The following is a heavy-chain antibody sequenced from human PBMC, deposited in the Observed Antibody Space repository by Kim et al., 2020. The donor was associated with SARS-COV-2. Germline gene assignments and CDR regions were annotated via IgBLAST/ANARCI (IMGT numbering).Heavy chain of an antibody. CDR3: ARELITMVRGVRDSMGY. Sequence: ASVKVSCKASGYTFTGYYMHWVRQAPGQGLEWMGWINPNSGGTNYAQKFQGRVTMTRDTSISTAYMDLSRLRSDDTAVYYCARELITMVRGVRDSMGYCGQGTLVTVSS. CDR2: INPNSGGT. CDR1: GYTFTGYY. J-gene: IGHJ4*02. D-gene: IGHD3-10*01. V-gene: IGHV1-2*02.